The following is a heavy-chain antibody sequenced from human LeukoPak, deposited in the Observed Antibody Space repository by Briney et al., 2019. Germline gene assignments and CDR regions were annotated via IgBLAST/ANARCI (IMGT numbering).Heavy chain of an antibody. J-gene: IGHJ2*01. CDR1: GLTFNNYA. Sequence: GGSLRLSCAVSGLTFNNYAMSWVRQAPGKGLEWVANIKQDGSEKYYVDSVKGRFTISRDNAKNSLYLQMNSLRAEDTAVYYCARIPPITMIVVVSEWYFDLWGRGTLVTVSS. CDR2: IKQDGSEK. D-gene: IGHD3-22*01. CDR3: ARIPPITMIVVVSEWYFDL. V-gene: IGHV3-7*01.